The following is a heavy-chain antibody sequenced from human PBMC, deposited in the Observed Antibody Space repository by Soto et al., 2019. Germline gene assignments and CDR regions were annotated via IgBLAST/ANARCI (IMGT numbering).Heavy chain of an antibody. CDR2: IYHSGST. CDR1: GGSISSGGYS. CDR3: ARRSDYGGNPANS. Sequence: QLQLQESGSGLVKPSQTLSLTCAVSGGSISSGGYSWSWIRQPPGKGLEWIGYIYHSGSTYYTPSLMRRVTISLDRSKNQFSLKLSSVTAADTAVHNCARRSDYGGNPANSWGQGTLVTVSS. J-gene: IGHJ4*02. D-gene: IGHD4-17*01. V-gene: IGHV4-30-2*01.